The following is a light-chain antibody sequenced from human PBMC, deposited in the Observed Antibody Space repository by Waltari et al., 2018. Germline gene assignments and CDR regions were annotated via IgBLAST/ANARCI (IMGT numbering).Light chain of an antibody. CDR3: QHYVRLPVT. V-gene: IGKV3-20*01. J-gene: IGKJ1*01. CDR2: GAS. Sequence: EIVLTQSPGTLSLSPGERVILSCRVSQSVSRALAWYQQKPGQAPRLLIYGASNRATGSPDRFSGSGSGTDFSLTISRLEPEDFAVYYCQHYVRLPVTFGQGTKVEIK. CDR1: QSVSRA.